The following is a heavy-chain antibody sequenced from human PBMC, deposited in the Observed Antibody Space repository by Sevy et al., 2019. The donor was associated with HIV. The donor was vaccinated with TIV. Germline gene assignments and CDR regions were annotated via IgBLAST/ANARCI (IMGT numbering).Heavy chain of an antibody. V-gene: IGHV3-21*01. J-gene: IGHJ3*02. D-gene: IGHD3-22*01. CDR2: ISSSSNYI. Sequence: GESLKISCAGSGFTFSRSSMNWVRQAPGKGLEWDSSISSSSNYIYYADSVKGRFTISRDNAKNSLLLLMNSLRAEDTAVYYCARATREAYVDGSTSSDAFDIWGQGTLVTVSS. CDR1: GFTFSRSS. CDR3: ARATREAYVDGSTSSDAFDI.